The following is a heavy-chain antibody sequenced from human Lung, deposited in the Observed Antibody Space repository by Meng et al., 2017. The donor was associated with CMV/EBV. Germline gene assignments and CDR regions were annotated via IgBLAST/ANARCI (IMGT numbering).Heavy chain of an antibody. V-gene: IGHV1-18*01. J-gene: IGHJ4*02. CDR1: GYTFTSYG. D-gene: IGHD6-13*01. Sequence: QVQLGQSGAEVKKPGASVKVSCKASGYTFTSYGLSWVRQAPGQGLEWMGWISTYNGNTNYAQKLQGRVTMTTDTSTSTVYMEVRSLRSDDTAVYYCARAPSPQQLVFDYWGQGTLVTVSS. CDR3: ARAPSPQQLVFDY. CDR2: ISTYNGNT.